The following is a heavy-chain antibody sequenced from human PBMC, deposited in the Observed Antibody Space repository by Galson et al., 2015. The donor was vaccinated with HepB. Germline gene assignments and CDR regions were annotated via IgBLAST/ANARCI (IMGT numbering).Heavy chain of an antibody. D-gene: IGHD3-10*01. Sequence: SLRLSCAASGFIVSSNYMTWVRRAPGKGLECVSVIQSIGSTYYADSVKGRFTISRDNSKNTLYLQMNSLRPEDTAVYYCGGSRRPQYYYGMDVWGQGITVTVS. CDR1: GFIVSSNY. J-gene: IGHJ6*02. V-gene: IGHV3-53*05. CDR2: IQSIGST. CDR3: GGSRRPQYYYGMDV.